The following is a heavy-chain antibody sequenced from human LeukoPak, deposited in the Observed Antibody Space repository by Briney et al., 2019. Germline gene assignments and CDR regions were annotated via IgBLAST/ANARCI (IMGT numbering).Heavy chain of an antibody. D-gene: IGHD1-20*01. CDR1: GYSFSSYW. CDR3: ARLSITNSLHLYYFDF. J-gene: IGHJ4*02. CDR2: IYPGDSDT. Sequence: GESLKISCKGSGYSFSSYWFGWVRLMPGKGLEWMGIIYPGDSDTRYSPSFQGQVTISADKSISTAYLQWSSLKASDTALYFCARLSITNSLHLYYFDFWGQGTLVTVSS. V-gene: IGHV5-51*01.